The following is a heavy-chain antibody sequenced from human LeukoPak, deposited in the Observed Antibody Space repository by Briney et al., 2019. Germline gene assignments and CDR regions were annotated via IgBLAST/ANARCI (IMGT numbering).Heavy chain of an antibody. CDR2: IRSKANSYAT. D-gene: IGHD1-26*01. CDR3: IALSDSPLGDYFEY. J-gene: IGHJ4*02. V-gene: IGHV3-73*01. Sequence: GGSLKLSCAASGFTFSGSIIRWVRQAPGKGLEWVGRIRSKANSYATAYAASVKGRFTVSRDDSENAAYLQMNSLKTEDTAVYYCIALSDSPLGDYFEYWGQGILVTVSS. CDR1: GFTFSGSI.